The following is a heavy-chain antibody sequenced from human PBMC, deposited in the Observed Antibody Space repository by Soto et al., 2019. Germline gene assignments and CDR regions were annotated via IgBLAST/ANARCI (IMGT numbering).Heavy chain of an antibody. V-gene: IGHV1-46*01. J-gene: IGHJ4*02. CDR3: ARAPYSSSSFFFDY. D-gene: IGHD6-6*01. CDR2: INPSGGTT. CDR1: GYTFTAFF. Sequence: ASVKVSCKASGYTFTAFFMHWVRQAPGKGLEWMGIINPSGGTTNYAQKFQGRVAMTWDTSPSTVYIDLSSLRSDDTAVYYCARAPYSSSSFFFDYWGPGTLVTVSS.